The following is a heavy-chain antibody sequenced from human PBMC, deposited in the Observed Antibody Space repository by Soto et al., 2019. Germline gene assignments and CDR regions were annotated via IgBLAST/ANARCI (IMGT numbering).Heavy chain of an antibody. V-gene: IGHV3-33*01. J-gene: IGHJ6*02. CDR2: IWYDGSNK. CDR1: GFTFSSYG. D-gene: IGHD5-18*01. CDR3: ARASDTYGMDV. Sequence: QVQLVESGGGVVQPGRSLRLSCAASGFTFSSYGMHWVRQAPGKGLEWVAVIWYDGSNKYYADSVKGRFTISRDNSKNTLYLQRNSLRAEDTAVYYCARASDTYGMDVWGQGTTVTVSS.